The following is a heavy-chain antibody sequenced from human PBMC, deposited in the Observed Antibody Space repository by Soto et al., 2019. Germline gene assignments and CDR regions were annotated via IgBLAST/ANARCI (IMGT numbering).Heavy chain of an antibody. J-gene: IGHJ6*02. Sequence: ASVKVSCKASGYTFTGYYVHWVREAPGQGLEWMGWINPETGGTSYAQKFQGRVTLSRDTSSNTAYLEVSRLRFDDAAVYFCARERYQVISDGMDVWGQGTTVTVS. CDR2: INPETGGT. CDR1: GYTFTGYY. V-gene: IGHV1-2*02. CDR3: ARERYQVISDGMDV. D-gene: IGHD2-2*01.